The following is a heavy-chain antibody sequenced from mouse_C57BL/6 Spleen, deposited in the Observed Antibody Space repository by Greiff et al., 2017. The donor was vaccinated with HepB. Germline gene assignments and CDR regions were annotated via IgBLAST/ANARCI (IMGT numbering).Heavy chain of an antibody. CDR2: IYPSDSET. CDR1: GYTFTSYW. Sequence: VQLQQPGAELVRPGSSVKLSCKASGYTFTSYWMDWVKQRPGQGLEWIGNIYPSDSETHYNQKFKDKATLTVDKSSSTAYMQLSSLTSEDSAVYYCARSYGSIYDYFDYWGQGTTLTVSS. D-gene: IGHD1-1*01. J-gene: IGHJ2*01. CDR3: ARSYGSIYDYFDY. V-gene: IGHV1-61*01.